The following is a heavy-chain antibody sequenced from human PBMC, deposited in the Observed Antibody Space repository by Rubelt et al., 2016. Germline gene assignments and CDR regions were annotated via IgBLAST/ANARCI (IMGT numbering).Heavy chain of an antibody. CDR2: IDPSDSYI. CDR3: GRGNSWYPL. CDR1: GYSFTNYW. Sequence: EVQLVQSGAEVKKPGESLRISCKGSGYSFTNYWISWVRQMPGKGLEWMGRIDPSDSYINYSPSFQGHATIAADKSTSTAYQQWSSLEASDTAMYYCGRGNSWYPLWGQGTLVTVSA. J-gene: IGHJ4*02. D-gene: IGHD6-13*01. V-gene: IGHV5-10-1*03.